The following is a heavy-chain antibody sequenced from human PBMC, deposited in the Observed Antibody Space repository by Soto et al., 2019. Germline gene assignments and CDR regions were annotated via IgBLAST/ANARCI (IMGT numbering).Heavy chain of an antibody. CDR2: IYWDDDK. CDR1: GFSLSTSGVG. D-gene: IGHD3-16*01. Sequence: QITLKESGPTLVKPTQTLTLTCTFSGFSLSTSGVGVGWIRQPPGKALEWLALIYWDDDKRYSPSLKSRLTITKDPSKHQVVLTMTNMDPVDTATYYCAHETLDDGHNWYFDLWGRGTLVTVSS. J-gene: IGHJ2*01. CDR3: AHETLDDGHNWYFDL. V-gene: IGHV2-5*02.